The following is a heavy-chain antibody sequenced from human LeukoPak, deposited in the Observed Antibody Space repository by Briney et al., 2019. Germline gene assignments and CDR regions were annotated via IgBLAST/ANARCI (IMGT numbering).Heavy chain of an antibody. Sequence: SSETLSLTCAVYDGTSDAYYGSWIRQSPGKGLEWIGEINLSVSPNYTPSLKGRVTLSIDPSKNQFSLKLTSVTAADTGVYYCATSPQYTGYDWGWFSDYYIDASGPGTTVTVSS. CDR3: ATSPQYTGYDWGWFSDYYIDA. CDR2: INLSVSP. J-gene: IGHJ6*03. D-gene: IGHD1-20*01. CDR1: DGTSDAYY. V-gene: IGHV4-34*08.